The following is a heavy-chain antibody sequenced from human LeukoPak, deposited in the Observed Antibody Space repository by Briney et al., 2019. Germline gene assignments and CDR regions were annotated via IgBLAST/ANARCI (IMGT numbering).Heavy chain of an antibody. V-gene: IGHV1-18*01. D-gene: IGHD6-19*01. Sequence: ASVKVSCKASGYTFTSYGISWVRQAPGQGLEWMGWISAYNGNTNYAQKLQGRVTMTTDTSTSTAYMELRSLRSDDTAVYYCARAPGSGWYNYYYGMDVWGQGTTVTVSS. CDR3: ARAPGSGWYNYYYGMDV. CDR2: ISAYNGNT. J-gene: IGHJ6*02. CDR1: GYTFTSYG.